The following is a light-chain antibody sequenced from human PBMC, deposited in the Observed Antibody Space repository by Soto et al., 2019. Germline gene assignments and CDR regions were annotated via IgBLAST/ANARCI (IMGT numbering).Light chain of an antibody. Sequence: DIQLTQSPSFLSASVGDRVIITCQASHDISSYLAWYQQKPGEAPKLLIYAASTLQSGVPSRFSGSRSGTEFTLTVSSLQPEDFATYYCQQLNSYPRTFGGGTKVEIK. V-gene: IGKV1-9*01. CDR2: AAS. J-gene: IGKJ4*01. CDR3: QQLNSYPRT. CDR1: HDISSY.